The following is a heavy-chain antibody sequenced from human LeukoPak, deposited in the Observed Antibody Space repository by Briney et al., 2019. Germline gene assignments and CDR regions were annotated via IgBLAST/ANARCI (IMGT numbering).Heavy chain of an antibody. CDR1: GGSISSYY. D-gene: IGHD5-12*01. CDR2: IYYSGST. V-gene: IGHV4-59*01. J-gene: IGHJ4*02. CDR3: ARGSGYAVFDY. Sequence: SETLSLTCTGSGGSISSYYWSWIRQPPGKGLEWIGYIYYSGSTNYNPSLKSRVTISVDTSKNQFSLKLSSVTAADTAVYYCARGSGYAVFDYWGQGTLVTVSS.